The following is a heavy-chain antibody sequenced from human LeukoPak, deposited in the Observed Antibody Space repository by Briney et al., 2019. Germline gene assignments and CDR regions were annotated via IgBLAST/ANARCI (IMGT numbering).Heavy chain of an antibody. CDR1: GGTFSSYA. Sequence: SVKVSCKASGGTFSSYAISWVRQAPGQGLGWMGGIIPIFGTANYAQKFQGRVTITTDESTSTAYMELSSLRSEDTAVYYCARDRIVVVPAATPYYYYYMDVWGKGTTVTVSS. J-gene: IGHJ6*03. D-gene: IGHD2-2*01. CDR2: IIPIFGTA. CDR3: ARDRIVVVPAATPYYYYYMDV. V-gene: IGHV1-69*05.